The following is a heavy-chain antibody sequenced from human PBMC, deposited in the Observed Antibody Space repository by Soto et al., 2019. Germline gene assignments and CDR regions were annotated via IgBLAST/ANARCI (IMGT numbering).Heavy chain of an antibody. J-gene: IGHJ6*02. CDR1: GFTFSTYC. CDR3: ARDRGPPRYLYYGMGV. V-gene: IGHV3-7*01. Sequence: PGGSRRLSCAASGFTFSTYCMSWVRQAPAKGLEWVGNIKQDGSGENYVDSVKGRFTISRDNANHSLYLQMNSLRAEDTAVYYWARDRGPPRYLYYGMGVWGQWATVTV. CDR2: IKQDGSGE. D-gene: IGHD3-10*01.